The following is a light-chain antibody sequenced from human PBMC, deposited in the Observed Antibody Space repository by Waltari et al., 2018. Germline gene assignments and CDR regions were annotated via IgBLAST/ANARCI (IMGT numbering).Light chain of an antibody. V-gene: IGLV2-8*01. J-gene: IGLJ3*02. Sequence: QSALTQPPSASGSPGQSVPIPCTGTSSDVGGYNYVSWYQQHPGEAPKLMIYGVTKRPSGVPDRFSGSKSGNTASLTVSGLQAEDEADYYCSSYGGSNNLVFGGGTKLTVL. CDR1: SSDVGGYNY. CDR2: GVT. CDR3: SSYGGSNNLV.